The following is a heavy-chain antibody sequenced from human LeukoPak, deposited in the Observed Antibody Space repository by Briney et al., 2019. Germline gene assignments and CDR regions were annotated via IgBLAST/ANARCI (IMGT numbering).Heavy chain of an antibody. CDR3: ARGAAAGDY. CDR2: IKPDGTET. Sequence: PGGSLRLSCAASGFTFSASWMNWARQAPGKGLEWVANIKPDGTETYYADSVKGRFTISRDNAKNSLYLQMNSLRAEDTAVYYCARGAAAGDYWGQGTLVTVSS. CDR1: GFTFSASW. D-gene: IGHD6-13*01. V-gene: IGHV3-7*04. J-gene: IGHJ4*02.